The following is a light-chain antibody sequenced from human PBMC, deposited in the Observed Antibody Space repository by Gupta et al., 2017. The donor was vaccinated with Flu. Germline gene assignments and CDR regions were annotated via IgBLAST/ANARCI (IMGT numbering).Light chain of an antibody. CDR3: QQSDSTPPYT. CDR1: QSISSY. Sequence: DIQMTQSPSSLSASVGDRVTITCRASQSISSYLNWYQQKPGKAPKLLIYAASSLQSGVPSRFSGSGYGTDFTLTISSRQPEDFATYYCQQSDSTPPYTFGQGTKMEIK. J-gene: IGKJ2*01. CDR2: AAS. V-gene: IGKV1-39*01.